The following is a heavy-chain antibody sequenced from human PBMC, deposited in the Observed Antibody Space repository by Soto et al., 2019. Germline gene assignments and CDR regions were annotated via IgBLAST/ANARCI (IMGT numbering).Heavy chain of an antibody. D-gene: IGHD2-2*01. CDR3: ASSRGLTRFDY. J-gene: IGHJ4*02. V-gene: IGHV1-69*06. CDR1: GGTFSSYA. CDR2: IIPIFGTA. Sequence: QVHLVQSGAEVKKPGASVKVSCKASGGTFSSYAISCVRHAPGQGLEWMGGIIPIFGTANYAQKFQGRVTITADKSTSTAYMELSSLRSEDTAVYYCASSRGLTRFDYWGQGTLVTVSS.